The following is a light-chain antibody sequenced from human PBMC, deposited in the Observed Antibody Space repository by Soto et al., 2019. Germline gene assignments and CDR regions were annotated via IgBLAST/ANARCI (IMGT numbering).Light chain of an antibody. Sequence: IVMTQSPDSLAVSLGERATINCKSSQSLLYSSNNKNYLAWYQQKPGQPPKLLIYWASTRASGVPARFSVSGSGTDFSLTISSLQAEDVAVYYCQQYYSNPELTFGGGTKVEIK. J-gene: IGKJ4*01. CDR1: QSLLYSSNNKNY. CDR3: QQYYSNPELT. V-gene: IGKV4-1*01. CDR2: WAS.